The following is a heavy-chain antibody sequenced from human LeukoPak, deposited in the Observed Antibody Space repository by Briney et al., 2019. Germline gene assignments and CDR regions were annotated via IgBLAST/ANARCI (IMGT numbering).Heavy chain of an antibody. D-gene: IGHD6-19*01. Sequence: GESLKISCKISGYNFTNYWIGWVRQMPGKGLEWMGIIYPGDSDTRYSPSFRGQVTISADKSISTAYLQWSSLKASDTGMYYCARHGIGGSGSFIWPPIDYWGQGTLVTVSS. CDR3: ARHGIGGSGSFIWPPIDY. V-gene: IGHV5-51*01. CDR2: IYPGDSDT. CDR1: GYNFTNYW. J-gene: IGHJ4*02.